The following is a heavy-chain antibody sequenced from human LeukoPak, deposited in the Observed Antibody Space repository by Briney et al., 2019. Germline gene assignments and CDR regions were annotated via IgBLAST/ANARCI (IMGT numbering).Heavy chain of an antibody. Sequence: ASVKVCCKASGYTFTGYGISWVRQAPGQGLEWMGWISAYNGNTNYAQKLQGRVTMTTDTSTSTAYMELRSLRSDDTAVYYCARDPRVLRFLEWLLGNDAFDIWGQGTMVTVSS. J-gene: IGHJ3*02. D-gene: IGHD3-3*01. CDR2: ISAYNGNT. V-gene: IGHV1-18*01. CDR3: ARDPRVLRFLEWLLGNDAFDI. CDR1: GYTFTGYG.